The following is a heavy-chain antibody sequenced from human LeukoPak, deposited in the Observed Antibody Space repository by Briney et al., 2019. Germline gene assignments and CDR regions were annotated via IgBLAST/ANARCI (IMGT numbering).Heavy chain of an antibody. V-gene: IGHV3-13*01. CDR2: IGVAANT. J-gene: IGHJ4*02. Sequence: GGSLRLSCAASGFTFSSYDMHWVRQATGKGLEWVSAIGVAANTFYSGSVKGRFTISRENAKNSLYLLMTSLRAEDTAVYYCARLGNIVGATNPPDVDYWGQGTLVTVSS. D-gene: IGHD1-26*01. CDR3: ARLGNIVGATNPPDVDY. CDR1: GFTFSSYD.